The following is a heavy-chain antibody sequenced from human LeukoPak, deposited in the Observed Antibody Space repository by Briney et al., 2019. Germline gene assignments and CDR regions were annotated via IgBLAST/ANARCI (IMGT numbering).Heavy chain of an antibody. Sequence: ASVKVSFKASGFTFTIYGITWVRQPPGQGLEWMGWISAHNGDTKYAQKLQGRVTVTTDTSTSTAYMELRSLRSDDTAVYYCAREGYFGSGIDYYYGMDVWGQGTKVTVSS. V-gene: IGHV1-18*01. CDR1: GFTFTIYG. D-gene: IGHD3-10*01. CDR3: AREGYFGSGIDYYYGMDV. J-gene: IGHJ6*02. CDR2: ISAHNGDT.